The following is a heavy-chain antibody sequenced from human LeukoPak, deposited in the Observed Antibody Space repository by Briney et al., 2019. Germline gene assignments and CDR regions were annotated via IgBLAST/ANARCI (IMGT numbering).Heavy chain of an antibody. J-gene: IGHJ4*02. Sequence: PSETLSLTYLVSGDSLSSDTSSWPWIRQPPGKGLEWIGSIYHTGRTFYNPSLTRRVTISVDKSNNHFSLKLNSVTAADTAVYYCARLNLAVTNFDFWGQGTLVTVSS. CDR2: IYHTGRT. V-gene: IGHV4-30-2*01. CDR3: ARLNLAVTNFDF. D-gene: IGHD2-21*02. CDR1: GDSLSSDTSS.